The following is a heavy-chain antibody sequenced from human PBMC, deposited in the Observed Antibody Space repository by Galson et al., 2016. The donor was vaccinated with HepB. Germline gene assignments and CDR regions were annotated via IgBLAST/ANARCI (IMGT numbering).Heavy chain of an antibody. Sequence: SLRLSCAASGFTFRNYGMTWVRQAPGKGLEGVSSISRSGASTDYADSVKGRFTISRDNSKNTLSLQMNSLTADDTAIYYCVQGSTAPAVWGKGTTVTVSS. CDR1: GFTFRNYG. CDR3: VQGSTAPAV. J-gene: IGHJ6*04. D-gene: IGHD2-2*01. CDR2: ISRSGAST. V-gene: IGHV3-23*01.